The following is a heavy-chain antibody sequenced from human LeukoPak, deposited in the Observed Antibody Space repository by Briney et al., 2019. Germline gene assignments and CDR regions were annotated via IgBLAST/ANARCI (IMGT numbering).Heavy chain of an antibody. CDR2: IIPVSSTA. CDR1: GYTFTDYY. J-gene: IGHJ5*02. CDR3: ARIFGCIGITCYNWFNP. Sequence: GASVKVSCKASGYTFTDYYIHWVRQAPGQGLEWMGRIIPVSSTADYAQKFQGRVTITADESTSTAYMELSSLRAEDTAIYYCARIFGCIGITCYNWFNPWGQGTLVTVSS. D-gene: IGHD2-2*01. V-gene: IGHV1-69*13.